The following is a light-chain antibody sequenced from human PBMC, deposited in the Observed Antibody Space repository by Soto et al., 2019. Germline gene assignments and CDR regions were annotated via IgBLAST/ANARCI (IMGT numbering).Light chain of an antibody. V-gene: IGKV1-27*01. J-gene: IGKJ1*01. Sequence: DIQMTQSPSSLSASIGDRVTITCRASQGINNFLAWYQQKPGEAPKLLLYAASILRSGVPSRFSGSGSGTDFTLTISSLQPEDVATYYCQKYNSPHRTFGQGTRV. CDR2: AAS. CDR1: QGINNF. CDR3: QKYNSPHRT.